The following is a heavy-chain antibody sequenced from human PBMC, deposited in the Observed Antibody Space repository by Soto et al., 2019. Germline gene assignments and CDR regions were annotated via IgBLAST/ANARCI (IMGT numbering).Heavy chain of an antibody. CDR1: GFTFSSYS. CDR2: ISGSGGRGSGGRT. D-gene: IGHD3-16*01. Sequence: EVQLLESGGGLVQPGGSLRLSCAASGFTFSSYSMSCVRQAPGKGLEWGSAISGSGGRGSGGRTYYADSVKGRLTIARDDSKNTMFLQMNTLRAEDTAVYYCAKESDYRCPTTIEYWGQGTLVTVSS. CDR3: AKESDYRCPTTIEY. J-gene: IGHJ4*02. V-gene: IGHV3-23*01.